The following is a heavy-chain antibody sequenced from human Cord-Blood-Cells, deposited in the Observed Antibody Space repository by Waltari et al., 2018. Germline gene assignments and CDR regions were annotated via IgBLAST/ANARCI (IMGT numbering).Heavy chain of an antibody. Sequence: GTFSSYAISWVRQAPGQGLEWMGGIIPIFGTANYAQKFQGRVTITADESTSTAYMELSSLRSEDTAVYYCARRSNYYDSSGYYFDYWGQGTLVTVSS. J-gene: IGHJ4*02. CDR2: IIPIFGTA. V-gene: IGHV1-69*01. CDR3: ARRSNYYDSSGYYFDY. D-gene: IGHD3-22*01. CDR1: GTFSSYA.